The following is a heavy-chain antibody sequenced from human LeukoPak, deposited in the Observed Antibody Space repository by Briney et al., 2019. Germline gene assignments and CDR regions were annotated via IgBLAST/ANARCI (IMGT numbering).Heavy chain of an antibody. V-gene: IGHV4-39*01. Sequence: SETLSLTCTVSGGSISSSGYYWGWIRQPPGKGLEWIASIYYSGSTYYNPSLKSRVTISVDTSKNQLSLKLSSLTAADPAAYYCARHEYSGSYYGLSWFDPWGQGTLVTVSS. CDR3: ARHEYSGSYYGLSWFDP. CDR1: GGSISSSGYY. D-gene: IGHD1-26*01. J-gene: IGHJ5*02. CDR2: IYYSGST.